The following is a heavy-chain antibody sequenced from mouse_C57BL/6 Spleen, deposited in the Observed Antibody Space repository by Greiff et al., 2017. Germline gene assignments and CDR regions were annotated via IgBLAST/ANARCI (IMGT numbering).Heavy chain of an antibody. CDR2: IYPRSGNT. J-gene: IGHJ4*01. V-gene: IGHV1-81*01. CDR1: GYTFTSYG. Sequence: VQVVESGAELARPGASVKLSCKASGYTFTSYGISWVKQRTGQGLEWIGEIYPRSGNTYYNEKFKGKATLTADKSSSTAYMELRSLTSEDSAVYFCARYRLTTVVAPYAMDYWGQGTSVTVSS. D-gene: IGHD1-1*01. CDR3: ARYRLTTVVAPYAMDY.